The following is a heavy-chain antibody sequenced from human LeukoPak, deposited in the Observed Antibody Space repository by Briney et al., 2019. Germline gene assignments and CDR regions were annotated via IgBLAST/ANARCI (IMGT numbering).Heavy chain of an antibody. V-gene: IGHV3-33*01. D-gene: IGHD3-3*01. CDR3: ARAITIFGVVDYDAFDI. Sequence: GRSLRLSCAASGFTFSSYGMHWVRQAPGKGLEWVAVIWYDGSNKYYADSVKGRFTISRDNSKNTLYLQMNSLRAEDTAVYYCARAITIFGVVDYDAFDIWGQGTMVTVSS. CDR2: IWYDGSNK. CDR1: GFTFSSYG. J-gene: IGHJ3*02.